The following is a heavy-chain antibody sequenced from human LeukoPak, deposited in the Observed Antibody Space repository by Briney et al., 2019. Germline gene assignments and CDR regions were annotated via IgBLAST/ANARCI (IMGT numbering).Heavy chain of an antibody. Sequence: GGSLRLSCAASGFTFSSYSMNWVRQAPGKGLEWVSSISSSSSYIYYADSVKGRFTISRDNAKNSLYLQMNSLRAEDTAVYYCARDRGSSLYYSDYWGQGPLVTVSS. V-gene: IGHV3-21*01. CDR1: GFTFSSYS. D-gene: IGHD6-13*01. CDR2: ISSSSSYI. CDR3: ARDRGSSLYYSDY. J-gene: IGHJ4*02.